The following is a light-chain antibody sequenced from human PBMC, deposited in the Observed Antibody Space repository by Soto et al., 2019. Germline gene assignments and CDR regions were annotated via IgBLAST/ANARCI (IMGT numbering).Light chain of an antibody. CDR2: VVN. Sequence: QSALTQPASVSGSHGQSITISCTGTSSDVGGYNYVSWYQQHPGKAPKLMIFVVNNRPSGVSNRFSGSKSGNTASLTISGLQAEDEADYYCSSYTSSSTLVFGGGTKLTVL. J-gene: IGLJ3*02. CDR1: SSDVGGYNY. V-gene: IGLV2-14*01. CDR3: SSYTSSSTLV.